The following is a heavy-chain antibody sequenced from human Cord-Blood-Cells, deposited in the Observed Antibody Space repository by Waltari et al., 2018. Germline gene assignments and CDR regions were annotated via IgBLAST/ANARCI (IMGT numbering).Heavy chain of an antibody. D-gene: IGHD3-22*01. J-gene: IGHJ4*02. Sequence: QVQLQESGPGLVKPSETLSLTCTDSGGSISSYYWTWIRQPPGKGLEWIGYIYYSGSTNYNPSLKSRVTISVDTSKNQFSLKLSSVTAADTAVYYCARLDSSGYYSYWGQGTLVTVSS. CDR2: IYYSGST. CDR3: ARLDSSGYYSY. V-gene: IGHV4-59*08. CDR1: GGSISSYY.